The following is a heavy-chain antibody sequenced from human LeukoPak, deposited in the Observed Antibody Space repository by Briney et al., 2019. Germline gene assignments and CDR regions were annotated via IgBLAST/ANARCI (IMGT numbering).Heavy chain of an antibody. V-gene: IGHV4-59*01. CDR3: ARSRSGYSYDHAAFEI. Sequence: SETLSLTCTVSGGSISTYYWSWLRQLPGKGLEWIAYIDYRGSTTYNPSLRGRVTISVDTSRNQFSLKLSSVTAADTAVYYCARSRSGYSYDHAAFEIWGQGTMVTVSS. CDR1: GGSISTYY. J-gene: IGHJ3*02. CDR2: IDYRGST. D-gene: IGHD5-18*01.